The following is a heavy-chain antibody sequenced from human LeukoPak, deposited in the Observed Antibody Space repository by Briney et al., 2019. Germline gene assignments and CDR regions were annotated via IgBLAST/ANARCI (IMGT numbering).Heavy chain of an antibody. CDR3: VSFYETY. CDR1: GFTFSSYA. J-gene: IGHJ4*02. Sequence: GRSLRLSCAASGFTFSSYAMHWVRQAPGKGLEWVAVISYDGSNKYYADSVKGRFTISKDNAKNTVYLQMNSLRAEDTAVYYCVSFYETYWGRGTLVTVSS. D-gene: IGHD2/OR15-2a*01. CDR2: ISYDGSNK. V-gene: IGHV3-30-3*01.